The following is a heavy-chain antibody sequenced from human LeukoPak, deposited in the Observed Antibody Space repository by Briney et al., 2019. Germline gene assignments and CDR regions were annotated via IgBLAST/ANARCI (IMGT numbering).Heavy chain of an antibody. Sequence: SGGSLRLSCAASGFTFDDYAMHWVRQAPGKGLEWVSFISGDGGYTYYADSVKGRFTISRDNSKNSLYLQMYSLRPEDTALYYCAKVRYSSGPFDYWGQGTLVTVSS. D-gene: IGHD4-11*01. CDR3: AKVRYSSGPFDY. CDR1: GFTFDDYA. CDR2: ISGDGGYT. V-gene: IGHV3-43*02. J-gene: IGHJ4*02.